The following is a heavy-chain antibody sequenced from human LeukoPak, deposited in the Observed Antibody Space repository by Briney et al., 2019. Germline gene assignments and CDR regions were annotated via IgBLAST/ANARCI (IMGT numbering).Heavy chain of an antibody. J-gene: IGHJ3*02. CDR1: GFTFSSYG. V-gene: IGHV3-30*02. CDR2: IRNDGTNK. D-gene: IGHD2-2*01. CDR3: AKEDFVVVPTRGAFDI. Sequence: GGSLRLSCAASGFTFSSYGMHWVRQAPGKGLDWVAFIRNDGTNKYYADSVKGRFTFSRDNSKSTLYLQMNSLRAEDTAVYYCAKEDFVVVPTRGAFDIWGQGTMVTVSS.